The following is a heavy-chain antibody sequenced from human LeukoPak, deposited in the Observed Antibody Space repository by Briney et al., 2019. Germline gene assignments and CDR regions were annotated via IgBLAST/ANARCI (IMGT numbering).Heavy chain of an antibody. CDR1: GFTFDDYA. CDR3: AKDMVGASYSYYGMDV. Sequence: PGGSLRLSCAASGFTFDDYAMHWVRQAPGKGLEWVSGISWNSGNIGYADSVKGRFTISRDNAKNSLYLQMNSLRAEDTALYYCAKDMVGASYSYYGMDVWGQGTTVTVSS. CDR2: ISWNSGNI. V-gene: IGHV3-9*01. J-gene: IGHJ6*02. D-gene: IGHD1-26*01.